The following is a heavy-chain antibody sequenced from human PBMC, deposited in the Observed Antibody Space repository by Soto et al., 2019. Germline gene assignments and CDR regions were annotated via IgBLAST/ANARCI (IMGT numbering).Heavy chain of an antibody. CDR2: ISSSSTYT. CDR3: AREGPGNSGWYVDS. V-gene: IGHV3-11*05. D-gene: IGHD6-25*01. J-gene: IGHJ4*02. Sequence: QVRLVESGGGLVKPGGSLRLSCAASGFTFSDYYMSWIRQAPGKGLEWLSYISSSSTYTTYADSVKGRFIISRDNAKNSLQLEMNRLRAEDTAVYYCAREGPGNSGWYVDSWGQGNRVTVSS. CDR1: GFTFSDYY.